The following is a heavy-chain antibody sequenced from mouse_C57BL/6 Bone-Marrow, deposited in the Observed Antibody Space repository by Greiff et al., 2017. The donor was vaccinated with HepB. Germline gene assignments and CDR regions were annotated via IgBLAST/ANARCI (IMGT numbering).Heavy chain of an antibody. CDR1: GFTFSSYA. V-gene: IGHV5-4*01. D-gene: IGHD1-1*01. J-gene: IGHJ4*01. Sequence: EVKLVESGGGLVKPGGSLKLSCAASGFTFSSYAMSWVRQIPEKRLEWVATISDGGSYTYYPDNVKGRFTISRDNAKNNLYLQMSHLKSEDTAMYYCARDNYGSSYYAMDYWGQGTSVTVSS. CDR2: ISDGGSYT. CDR3: ARDNYGSSYYAMDY.